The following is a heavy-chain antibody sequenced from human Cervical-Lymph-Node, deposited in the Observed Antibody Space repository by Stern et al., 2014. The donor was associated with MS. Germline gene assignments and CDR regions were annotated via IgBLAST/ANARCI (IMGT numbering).Heavy chain of an antibody. Sequence: QVQLVQSGAEVERPWASVKVSCTASGDTFTAYFLHWVRQAPGQGLEWMGWMSPKTGSRTYAQKLQDSVTMTRDTSINTGYMEVSSLRSDDTAVYYCARDRGSYSDYWGQGTLVAVSS. D-gene: IGHD1-26*01. J-gene: IGHJ4*02. CDR3: ARDRGSYSDY. CDR2: MSPKTGSR. V-gene: IGHV1-2*02. CDR1: GDTFTAYF.